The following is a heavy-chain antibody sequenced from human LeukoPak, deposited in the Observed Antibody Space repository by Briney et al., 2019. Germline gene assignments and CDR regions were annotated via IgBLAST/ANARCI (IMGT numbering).Heavy chain of an antibody. CDR1: GCTFSSYA. J-gene: IGHJ3*02. D-gene: IGHD3-22*01. V-gene: IGHV1-69*04. CDR3: ARVLYDSSGLGAFDI. Sequence: ASVNLCCKSSGCTFSSYAISWVRQAPGQGLGWMGRIIPSRGIANYAQTFQGRVTITADKYKSTAYMELSSLRSEDTAVYYCARVLYDSSGLGAFDIWGQGTMVTVSS. CDR2: IIPSRGIA.